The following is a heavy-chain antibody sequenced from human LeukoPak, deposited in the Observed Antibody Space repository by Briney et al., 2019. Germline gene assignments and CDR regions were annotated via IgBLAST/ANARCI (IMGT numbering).Heavy chain of an antibody. CDR2: IRYDGNNK. J-gene: IGHJ4*02. Sequence: GGSLRHSCAASGLTFSSYVMHWGRQAPGKGLGWVAFIRYDGNNKYYADSMKGRFTISRDNSKNTLYLQMNVLRPEDTAVYYCTKNRGGIYSVDYWGQGTLVTVSS. CDR3: TKNRGGIYSVDY. CDR1: GLTFSSYV. V-gene: IGHV3-30*02. D-gene: IGHD1-26*01.